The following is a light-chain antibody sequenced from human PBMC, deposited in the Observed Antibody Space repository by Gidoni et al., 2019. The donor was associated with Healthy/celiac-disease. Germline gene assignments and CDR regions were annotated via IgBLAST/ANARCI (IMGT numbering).Light chain of an antibody. V-gene: IGKV3-15*01. CDR3: QQYNNWPLT. Sequence: EIVMTQSPATLSVSPGERATLSCRASQSVSSNLAWYQQKPGQAPRLLIYGASTRATGIPARFSCSGSGTEFTLTISSLQSEDFAVYYCQQYNNWPLTFXGXTKVEIK. CDR1: QSVSSN. CDR2: GAS. J-gene: IGKJ4*01.